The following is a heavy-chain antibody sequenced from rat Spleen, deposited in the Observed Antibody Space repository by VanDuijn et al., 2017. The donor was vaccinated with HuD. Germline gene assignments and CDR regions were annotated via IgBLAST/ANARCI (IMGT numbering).Heavy chain of an antibody. V-gene: IGHV5-19*01. CDR2: ISPSGGST. CDR1: GLTFSDCG. CDR3: ATHPDGGYPFAY. D-gene: IGHD1-11*01. J-gene: IGHJ3*01. Sequence: EVQLVESGGGLVQPGRSLKLSCAASGLTFSDCGMHWIRQAPTKGLEWVASISPSGGSTYFRDSVKGRFTISRDNAKSTLCLQMDSLRSEDTATYYCATHPDGGYPFAYWGQGTLVTVSS.